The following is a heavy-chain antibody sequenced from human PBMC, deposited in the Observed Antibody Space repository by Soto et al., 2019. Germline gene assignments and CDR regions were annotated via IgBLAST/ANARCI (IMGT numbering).Heavy chain of an antibody. Sequence: ASVKVSCTASGYTFTSYYMHWVRQAPGQGLEWMGIINPSGGSTSYAQKFQGRVTMTRDTSTSTVYMELSSLRSEDTAVYYCARQVGATIYGMDVWGQGTTVTVSS. V-gene: IGHV1-46*01. CDR1: GYTFTSYY. CDR3: ARQVGATIYGMDV. J-gene: IGHJ6*02. CDR2: INPSGGST. D-gene: IGHD1-26*01.